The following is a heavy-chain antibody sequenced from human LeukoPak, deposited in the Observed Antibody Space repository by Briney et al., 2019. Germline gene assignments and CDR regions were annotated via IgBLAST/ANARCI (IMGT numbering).Heavy chain of an antibody. CDR2: ILYDGSNK. Sequence: GGSLRLSCVASGFTFSHYTMHWVRQAPGKGLEWVAVILYDGSNKYYADSVKGRFTISRDNSKNTLYLQMNSLRAEDTTMYYCARDGLTGTTHGTLDSWGQGTLVTVSS. CDR1: GFTFSHYT. J-gene: IGHJ4*02. V-gene: IGHV3-30-3*01. CDR3: ARDGLTGTTHGTLDS. D-gene: IGHD1-20*01.